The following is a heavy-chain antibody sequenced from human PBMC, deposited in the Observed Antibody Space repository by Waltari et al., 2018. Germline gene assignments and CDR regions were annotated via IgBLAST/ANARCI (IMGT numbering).Heavy chain of an antibody. CDR2: VSSSGGT. D-gene: IGHD2-21*01. CDR1: GDYINNYY. J-gene: IGHJ6*02. CDR3: ARLPIPSYYYGMDV. V-gene: IGHV4-4*09. Sequence: QVQLQESGPGLVKPSENLSLTCTVSGDYINNYYWSWIRQPPGKGLDYIGYVSSSGGTNSNPSLKSRVTIPLDTSNNQFSLKLSSVTAADTAVYYCARLPIPSYYYGMDVWGQGTTVTVSS.